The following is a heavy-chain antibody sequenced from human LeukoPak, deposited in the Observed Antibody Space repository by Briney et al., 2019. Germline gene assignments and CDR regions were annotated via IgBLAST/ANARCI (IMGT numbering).Heavy chain of an antibody. Sequence: SQTLSLTCTVSGGSISSGGYYWSWIRQPPGKGLEWIGYIYHSGSTYYNPSLKSRVTISVDRSKNQFSLKLSSVTAADTAVYYCARLWFGASHWYYGMDVWGQGTTVTVSS. V-gene: IGHV4-30-2*01. D-gene: IGHD3-10*01. CDR3: ARLWFGASHWYYGMDV. J-gene: IGHJ6*02. CDR1: GGSISSGGYY. CDR2: IYHSGST.